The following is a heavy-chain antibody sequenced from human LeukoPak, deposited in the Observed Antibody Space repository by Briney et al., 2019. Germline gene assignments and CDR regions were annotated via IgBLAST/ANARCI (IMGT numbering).Heavy chain of an antibody. CDR2: IKSKADGETT. Sequence: GGSLRLSCAASGFTFSGAWMSWVRQAPGKGLEWVGRIKSKADGETTDYAAPVKDRFTISRDDSKNTQYLQMNSLKTEDTAVYFCTADRPGGSYPIDHWGQGTLVTVSS. CDR1: GFTFSGAW. J-gene: IGHJ4*02. V-gene: IGHV3-15*01. D-gene: IGHD1-26*01. CDR3: TADRPGGSYPIDH.